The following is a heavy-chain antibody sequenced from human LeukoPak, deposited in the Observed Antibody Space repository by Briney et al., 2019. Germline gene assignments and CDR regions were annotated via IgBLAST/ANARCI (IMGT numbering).Heavy chain of an antibody. J-gene: IGHJ4*02. Sequence: SETLSLTCAVSGGSISSSNWWSWVRQPPGKGLEWIGEIYHSGSTNYNPSLKSRVTISVDKSKNQFSLKLSSVTAAATAVYYCARDLRGVGSSTVFDYWGQGTLVTVSS. V-gene: IGHV4-4*02. D-gene: IGHD2-2*01. CDR1: GGSISSSNW. CDR2: IYHSGST. CDR3: ARDLRGVGSSTVFDY.